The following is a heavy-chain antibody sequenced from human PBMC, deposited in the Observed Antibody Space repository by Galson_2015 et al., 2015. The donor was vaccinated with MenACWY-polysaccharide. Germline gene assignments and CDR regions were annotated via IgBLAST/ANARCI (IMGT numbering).Heavy chain of an antibody. CDR3: ARIPRTVAATWGFFEY. D-gene: IGHD6-19*01. CDR1: SVSSGSDY. V-gene: IGHV4-61*01. CDR2: IHYSGTA. J-gene: IGHJ4*02. Sequence: SVSSGSDYWTWIRQPPGQGLEWIAYIHYSGTANYNPPLRSRITISLDTSKNQFSLRLSSVTAADTAMYYCARIPRTVAATWGFFEYWGQGILVTVSS.